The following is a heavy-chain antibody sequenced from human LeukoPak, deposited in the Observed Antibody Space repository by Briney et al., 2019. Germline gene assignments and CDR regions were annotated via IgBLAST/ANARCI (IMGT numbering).Heavy chain of an antibody. CDR3: ARALTVTTFYYYYGMDV. Sequence: ETLSLTCTVSGGSISSYYWSWIRQPAGKGLEWIGRIYTSGSTNYNPFPKSRVTMSVDTSKNQFSLKLSSVTAADTAVYYCARALTVTTFYYYYGMDVWGQGTTVTVSS. CDR1: GGSISSYY. CDR2: IYTSGST. J-gene: IGHJ6*02. V-gene: IGHV4-4*07. D-gene: IGHD4-17*01.